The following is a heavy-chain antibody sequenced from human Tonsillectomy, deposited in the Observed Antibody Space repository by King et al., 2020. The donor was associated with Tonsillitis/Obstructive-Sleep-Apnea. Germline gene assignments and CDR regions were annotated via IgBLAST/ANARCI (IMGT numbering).Heavy chain of an antibody. D-gene: IGHD3-22*01. CDR1: GFAFNSHV. Sequence: VQLVESGGGVVQPGRSLRLSCAASGFAFNSHVMHWVRQAPGKGLEWVAVIWYDGSDKYYADSLKGRFTISRDNSKNTLFLQMNSLRAEDTAIYYCARDSDDTGHRFDYWGQGTLVTVSS. CDR2: IWYDGSDK. CDR3: ARDSDDTGHRFDY. V-gene: IGHV3-33*01. J-gene: IGHJ4*02.